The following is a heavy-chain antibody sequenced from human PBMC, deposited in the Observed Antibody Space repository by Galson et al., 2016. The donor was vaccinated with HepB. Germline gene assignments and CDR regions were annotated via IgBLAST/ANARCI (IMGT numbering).Heavy chain of an antibody. J-gene: IGHJ5*02. CDR3: ARDRLAMGNWFDP. V-gene: IGHV3-74*01. CDR2: ISTDGTTT. CDR1: GFMFSTFR. D-gene: IGHD3-16*01. Sequence: SLRLSCAASGFMFSTFRMHWVRQVPGKGLVWVSRISTDGTTTNYADSVKGRFTISRDNVKNTLFLQMNSLTAEDTAVYYCARDRLAMGNWFDPWGQGTLVTVSS.